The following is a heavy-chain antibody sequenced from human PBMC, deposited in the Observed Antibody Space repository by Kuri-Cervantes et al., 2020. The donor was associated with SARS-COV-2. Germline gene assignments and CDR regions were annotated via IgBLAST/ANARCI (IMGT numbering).Heavy chain of an antibody. V-gene: IGHV3-7*04. J-gene: IGHJ4*02. D-gene: IGHD1-26*01. Sequence: GESLKISCKGSGYSFTSYWMSWVRQAPGKGLEWVANIKQDGSEKYYVDSVKGRFTISRDNAKNSLYLQMNSLRAEDTAVYYCAKGYSGSYTAHMKTHRAFDYWGQGTLVTVSS. CDR2: IKQDGSEK. CDR1: GYSFTSYW. CDR3: AKGYSGSYTAHMKTHRAFDY.